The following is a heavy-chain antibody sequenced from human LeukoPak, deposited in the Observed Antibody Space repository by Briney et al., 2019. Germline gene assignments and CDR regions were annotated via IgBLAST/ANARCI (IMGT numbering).Heavy chain of an antibody. D-gene: IGHD6-13*01. Sequence: GGSLRLSCAASGFSFSSYAMSWVRQAPGKGLEWVSAISGSGGSTYYADSVKGRFTISRDNSKNTLYLQMNSLRAEDTAVYYCAKVAWQQLVTYYFDYWGQGTLVTVSS. CDR2: ISGSGGST. V-gene: IGHV3-23*01. CDR3: AKVAWQQLVTYYFDY. CDR1: GFSFSSYA. J-gene: IGHJ4*02.